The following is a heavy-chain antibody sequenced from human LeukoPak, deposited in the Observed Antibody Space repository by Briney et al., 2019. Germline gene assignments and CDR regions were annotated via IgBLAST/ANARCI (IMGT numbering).Heavy chain of an antibody. Sequence: GGSLRLSCAASGFTFSSYWMHWVRQAPGTGLVWVSRISDVGSHTFYADSVKGRFATSRDNAKNTLFLQINSLRAEDTAVYYCAREILAPGKTHDYWGQGTLVTVSS. V-gene: IGHV3-74*01. CDR1: GFTFSSYW. CDR2: ISDVGSHT. CDR3: AREILAPGKTHDY. J-gene: IGHJ4*02.